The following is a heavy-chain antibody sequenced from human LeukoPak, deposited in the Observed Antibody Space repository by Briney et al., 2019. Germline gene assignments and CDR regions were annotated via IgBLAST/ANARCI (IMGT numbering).Heavy chain of an antibody. CDR3: ATWAGASPNAWFDP. CDR1: GDIFTDYG. Sequence: GESLQISCKVSGDIFTDYGIGWVRQMPGKGPEWMGIIYLGNFVTRYSPSFQGQVTVSADKSINTAYLQWSSLKASDTAMYYCATWAGASPNAWFDPWGQGTLVTVSS. J-gene: IGHJ5*01. D-gene: IGHD2-8*01. CDR2: IYLGNFVT. V-gene: IGHV5-51*01.